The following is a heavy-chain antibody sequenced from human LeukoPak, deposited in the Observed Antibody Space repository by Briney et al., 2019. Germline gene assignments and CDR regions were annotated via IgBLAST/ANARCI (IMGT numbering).Heavy chain of an antibody. V-gene: IGHV4-4*02. CDR2: INHSGST. CDR1: GGSISSSNW. D-gene: IGHD3-16*02. Sequence: SETLSLTCAVSGGSISSSNWWSWVRQPPGKGLEWIGEINHSGSTNYNPSLKSRVTISVDTSKNQFSLKLSSVTAADTAVYYCASRWYYDYVWGSYRPFDYWGQGTLVTVSS. J-gene: IGHJ4*02. CDR3: ASRWYYDYVWGSYRPFDY.